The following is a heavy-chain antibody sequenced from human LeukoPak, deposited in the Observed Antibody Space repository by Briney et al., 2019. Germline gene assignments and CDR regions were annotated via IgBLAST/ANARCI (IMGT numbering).Heavy chain of an antibody. Sequence: GGSLRLSCAASGFTFSSYAMHWVRQAPGKGLEYVSAISSNGGSTYYANSVKGRFTISRDNSKNTLYLQMGSLRAEDMAVYYCARDQGRLLGNGAASDDAFDIWGQGTMVTVSS. D-gene: IGHD3-16*01. CDR3: ARDQGRLLGNGAASDDAFDI. V-gene: IGHV3-64*01. CDR2: ISSNGGST. J-gene: IGHJ3*02. CDR1: GFTFSSYA.